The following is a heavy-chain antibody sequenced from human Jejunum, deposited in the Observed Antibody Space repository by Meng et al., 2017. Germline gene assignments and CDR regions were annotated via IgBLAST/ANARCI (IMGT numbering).Heavy chain of an antibody. CDR3: ARHRGYNGYEFEY. CDR1: GFSLSTSGMR. D-gene: IGHD5-12*01. J-gene: IGHJ4*02. Sequence: SGPTLAKPTQTLTLTCTFSGFSLSTSGMRVSWIRQPPGKALECLARIDWDDDKFYSRSLKTRLTISKDTYENQVVLTMTNMDPVDTATYFCARHRGYNGYEFEYWGQGTLVTVSS. V-gene: IGHV2-70*04. CDR2: IDWDDDK.